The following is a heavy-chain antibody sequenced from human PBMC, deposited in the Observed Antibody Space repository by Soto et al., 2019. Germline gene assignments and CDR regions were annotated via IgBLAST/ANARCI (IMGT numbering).Heavy chain of an antibody. CDR1: GFTFSNAW. CDR2: IKSKTDGGTT. V-gene: IGHV3-15*07. D-gene: IGHD4-17*01. Sequence: GGSLRLSCAASGFTFSNAWMNWVRQAPGKGLEWVGRIKSKTDGGTTDYAAPVKGRFTISRDDSKNTLYLQMNSLKTEDTAVYYCTTESTDYYYGMDVWGQGTTVTVSS. CDR3: TTESTDYYYGMDV. J-gene: IGHJ6*02.